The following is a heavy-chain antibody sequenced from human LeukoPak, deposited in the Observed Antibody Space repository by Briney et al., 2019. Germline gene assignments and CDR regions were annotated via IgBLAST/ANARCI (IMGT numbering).Heavy chain of an antibody. Sequence: GGSLRLSCAASGFTFSNAWMSWVRQAPGKGLEWVGRIKSKTDGGTTDYAAPVKGRFTISRDDSKNTLYLQMNSLKTEDTAVYYCTTPRELRFLDWGYYGMDVWGQGTTVTVSS. D-gene: IGHD3-3*01. V-gene: IGHV3-15*01. CDR1: GFTFSNAW. CDR2: IKSKTDGGTT. J-gene: IGHJ6*02. CDR3: TTPRELRFLDWGYYGMDV.